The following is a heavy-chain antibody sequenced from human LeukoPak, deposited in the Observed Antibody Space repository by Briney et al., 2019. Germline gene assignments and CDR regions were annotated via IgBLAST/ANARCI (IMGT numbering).Heavy chain of an antibody. D-gene: IGHD5-24*01. CDR1: GFTFDDYA. V-gene: IGHV3-9*01. J-gene: IGHJ6*02. CDR3: ARDGGDGYNFGYYYYYGMDV. Sequence: GRSLRLSCAASGFTFDDYAMHWVRQAPGKGLEWVSGISWNSGSIGYADSVKGRFTISRDNAKNSLYLQMNSLRAEDTALYYCARDGGDGYNFGYYYYYGMDVWGQGTTVTVSS. CDR2: ISWNSGSI.